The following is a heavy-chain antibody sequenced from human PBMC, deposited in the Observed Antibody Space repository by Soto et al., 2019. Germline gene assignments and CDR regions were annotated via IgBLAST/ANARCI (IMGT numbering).Heavy chain of an antibody. Sequence: GGSLRLSCAASGFTFSSYAMHWVRQAPGKGLEWVAVISYDGSNKYYADSVKGRFTISRDNSKNTLYLQMNSLRAEDTAVYYCARDLNYYDSSGLDYWGQGTLVTVSS. CDR2: ISYDGSNK. D-gene: IGHD3-22*01. CDR3: ARDLNYYDSSGLDY. J-gene: IGHJ4*02. CDR1: GFTFSSYA. V-gene: IGHV3-30-3*01.